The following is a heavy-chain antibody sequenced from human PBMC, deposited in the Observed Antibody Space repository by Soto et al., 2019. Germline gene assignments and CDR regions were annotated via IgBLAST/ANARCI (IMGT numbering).Heavy chain of an antibody. CDR2: IYYSGST. Sequence: SETLSLTCTVSGGSISSGDYYWSWIRQPPGKGLEWIGYIYYSGSTYYNPSLKSRVTISVDTSKNQFSLKLSSVTAADTAVYYCARVKSGWLDYFDYWGQGTLVTVSS. CDR1: GGSISSGDYY. V-gene: IGHV4-30-4*01. D-gene: IGHD6-19*01. CDR3: ARVKSGWLDYFDY. J-gene: IGHJ4*02.